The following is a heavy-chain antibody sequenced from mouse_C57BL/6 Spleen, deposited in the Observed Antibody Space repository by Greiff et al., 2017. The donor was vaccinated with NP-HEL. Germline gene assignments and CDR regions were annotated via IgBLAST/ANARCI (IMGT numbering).Heavy chain of an antibody. J-gene: IGHJ4*01. CDR3: ARDGGGGGYAMDY. Sequence: EVKLVESEGGLVQPGSSMKLSCTASGFTFSDYYMAWVRQVPEKGLEWVANINYDGSSTYYLDSLKSRFIISRDNAKNILYLQMSSLKSEDTATYYCARDGGGGGYAMDYWGQGTSVTVSS. CDR1: GFTFSDYY. V-gene: IGHV5-16*01. CDR2: INYDGSST.